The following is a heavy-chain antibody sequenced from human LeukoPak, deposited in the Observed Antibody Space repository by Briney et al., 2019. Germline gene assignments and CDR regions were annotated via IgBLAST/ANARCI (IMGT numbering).Heavy chain of an antibody. J-gene: IGHJ4*02. CDR2: IYYSGTT. V-gene: IGHV4-31*03. Sequence: PSETLSLTCNVSGGSISSGGYYWSWIRQHPGEGLEWIGYIYYSGTTYYNPSLKSRITISVDTSKNQFSLKVSSVTAADTAVYYCARDPGYYPDYWGQGTLVTVSS. D-gene: IGHD3-22*01. CDR3: ARDPGYYPDY. CDR1: GGSISSGGYY.